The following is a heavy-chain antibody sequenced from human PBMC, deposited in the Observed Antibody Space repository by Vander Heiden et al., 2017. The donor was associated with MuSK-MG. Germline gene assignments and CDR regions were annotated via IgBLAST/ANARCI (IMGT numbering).Heavy chain of an antibody. D-gene: IGHD2-15*01. CDR2: TYYRSKWYN. V-gene: IGHV6-1*01. CDR1: GDSVSSNSAA. CDR3: AREGYCSGGSCYEGFDP. Sequence: QVQLQQSGPGLVKPSQTLSLTCAISGDSVSSNSAAWNWIRQSPSRGLEWLGRTYYRSKWYNDYAVSVKSRITINPDTSKNQFSLQLNSVTPEDTAVYYCAREGYCSGGSCYEGFDPWCQGTLVTVSS. J-gene: IGHJ5*02.